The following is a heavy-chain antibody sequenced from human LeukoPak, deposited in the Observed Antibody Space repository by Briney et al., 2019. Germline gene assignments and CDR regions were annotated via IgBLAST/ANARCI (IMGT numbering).Heavy chain of an antibody. V-gene: IGHV3-23*01. J-gene: IGHJ3*02. Sequence: PGGSLRLSCAASGFTFSSYAMNWVRQAPGKGLEWVSHISGSGISTYYADSVKGRFTISRDNSKNTLYLQMNSLRAEDTAVYYCAKDRSIAAGDDAFDIWDQGTMVTVSS. CDR2: ISGSGIST. CDR3: AKDRSIAAGDDAFDI. D-gene: IGHD6-13*01. CDR1: GFTFSSYA.